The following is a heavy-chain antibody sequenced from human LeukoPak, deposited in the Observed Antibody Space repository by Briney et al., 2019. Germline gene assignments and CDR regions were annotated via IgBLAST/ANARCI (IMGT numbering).Heavy chain of an antibody. D-gene: IGHD5-24*01. J-gene: IGHJ4*02. CDR3: AAADRWLQSRADY. V-gene: IGHV3-30-3*01. CDR2: ISYDGSNK. CDR1: GFTFSDYA. Sequence: GGSLRLSCAASGFTFSDYAMHWVRQAPGKGLEWVAVISYDGSNKYYADSVKGRFTISRDNSKDTLYLQVNSLRAEDTAVYYCAAADRWLQSRADYWGRGTLVTVSS.